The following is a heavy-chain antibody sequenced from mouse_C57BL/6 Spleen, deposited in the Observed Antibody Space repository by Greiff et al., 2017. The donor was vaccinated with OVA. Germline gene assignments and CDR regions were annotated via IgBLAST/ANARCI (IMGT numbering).Heavy chain of an antibody. CDR3: AREGTAQATYYFDD. V-gene: IGHV1-81*01. Sequence: QVQLQQSGAELARPGASVKLSCKASGYTFTSYGISWVKQRTGQGLEWIGEIYPRSGNPYYNEKFKGKATLSADKSSSTAYMELRSLTSEDAAVYFCAREGTAQATYYFDDWGQGTTLTVSS. J-gene: IGHJ2*01. CDR2: IYPRSGNP. CDR1: GYTFTSYG. D-gene: IGHD3-2*02.